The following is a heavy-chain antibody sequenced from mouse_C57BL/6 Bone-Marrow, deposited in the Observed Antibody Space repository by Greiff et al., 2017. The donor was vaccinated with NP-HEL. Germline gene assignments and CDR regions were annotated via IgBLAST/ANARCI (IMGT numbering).Heavy chain of an antibody. CDR2: ISSGGDYI. D-gene: IGHD1-1*01. V-gene: IGHV5-9-1*02. Sequence: EVKLVESGEGLVKPGGSLKLSCAASGFTFSSYAMSWVRQTPEKRLEWVAYISSGGDYIYYADTVKGRFTISRDNARNTLYLQMSSLKSEDTAMYYCTSAYGSSPSFAYWGQGTLVTVSA. CDR1: GFTFSSYA. CDR3: TSAYGSSPSFAY. J-gene: IGHJ3*01.